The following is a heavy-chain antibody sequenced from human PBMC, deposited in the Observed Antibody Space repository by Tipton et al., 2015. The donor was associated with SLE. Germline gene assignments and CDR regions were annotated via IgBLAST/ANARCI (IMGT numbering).Heavy chain of an antibody. CDR1: GGSITSDNC. J-gene: IGHJ4*01. CDR3: VRDSHFRERALEGYVY. V-gene: IGHV4-4*02. CDR2: IYYSWRT. D-gene: IGHD3-16*01. Sequence: TLSLTCTVSGGSITSDNCWSWVRQHPGKSLGWIVSIYYSWRTYYNPSLKSRFTTSVDTSKNQLSLQLTSVSSADTAIYYCVRDSHFRERALEGYVYWGHGTLVTVSS.